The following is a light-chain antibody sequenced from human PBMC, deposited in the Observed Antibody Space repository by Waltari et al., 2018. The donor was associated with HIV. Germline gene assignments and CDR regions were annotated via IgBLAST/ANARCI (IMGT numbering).Light chain of an antibody. CDR1: QSIGSR. CDR2: GAS. V-gene: IGKV3-15*01. CDR3: QQYNSWPPYT. J-gene: IGKJ2*01. Sequence: EIVMTQSPATLSVSPGERATLSCRASQSIGSRLAWYQQKPGLAPRLLIYGASTRATGIPARISGSGSGTDFTLTISSLQSEDVAVYYCQQYNSWPPYTFGQGTKLEIK.